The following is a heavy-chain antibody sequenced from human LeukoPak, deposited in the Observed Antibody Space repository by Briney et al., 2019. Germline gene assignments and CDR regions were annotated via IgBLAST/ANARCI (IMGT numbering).Heavy chain of an antibody. V-gene: IGHV4-30-2*02. CDR3: ASSPREREWFDP. CDR1: GGSISSGGYY. Sequence: PSQTLSHTCTVSGGSISSGGYYWSWIRQPPGKGLEWIGYIYHSGSTNYNPSLKSRVTISVDTSKNQFSLKLSSVTAADTAVYYCASSPREREWFDPWGQGTLVTVSS. CDR2: IYHSGST. D-gene: IGHD1-26*01. J-gene: IGHJ5*02.